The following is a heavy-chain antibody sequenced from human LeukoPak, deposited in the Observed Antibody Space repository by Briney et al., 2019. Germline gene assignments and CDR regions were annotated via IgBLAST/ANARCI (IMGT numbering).Heavy chain of an antibody. CDR2: MNPNSGNT. Sequence: GASVKVSCKASGYTFTNYDINWVRQATGQGLKWMGWMNPNSGNTGYAQKFQGRVTMTRNTSISTAYMELSSLRSEDTAVYYCARQDYYGSGSYYSLGYWGQGTLVTVSS. D-gene: IGHD3-10*01. J-gene: IGHJ4*02. CDR1: GYTFTNYD. V-gene: IGHV1-8*01. CDR3: ARQDYYGSGSYYSLGY.